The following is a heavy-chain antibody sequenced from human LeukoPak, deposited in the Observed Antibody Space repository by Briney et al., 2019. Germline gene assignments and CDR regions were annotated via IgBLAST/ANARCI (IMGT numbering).Heavy chain of an antibody. Sequence: PGGSLRLSCAASGFTFSSYSMNWVRQAPGKGLEWVSSISSSSTYIYYADSLKGRFTISRDNAKNSLSLQMNSLRAEDTAVYYCARNSGSYPPFIDYWGQGTLVTVSS. CDR2: ISSSSTYI. CDR1: GFTFSSYS. V-gene: IGHV3-21*01. CDR3: ARNSGSYPPFIDY. D-gene: IGHD1-26*01. J-gene: IGHJ4*02.